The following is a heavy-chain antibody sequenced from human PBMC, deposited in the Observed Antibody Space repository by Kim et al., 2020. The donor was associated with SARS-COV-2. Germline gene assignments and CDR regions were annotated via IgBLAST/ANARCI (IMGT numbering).Heavy chain of an antibody. Sequence: SETLSLTCTVSGGSISSSSYYWGWIRQPPGKGLEWIGSIYYSGSTYYNPSLKSRVTISVDTSKNQFSLKRSSVTAADTAVYYCARXESDXLTARPFDYWGQXTXVTVSS. D-gene: IGHD3-9*01. V-gene: IGHV4-39*01. CDR3: ARXESDXLTARPFDY. J-gene: IGHJ4*02. CDR1: GGSISSSSYY. CDR2: IYYSGST.